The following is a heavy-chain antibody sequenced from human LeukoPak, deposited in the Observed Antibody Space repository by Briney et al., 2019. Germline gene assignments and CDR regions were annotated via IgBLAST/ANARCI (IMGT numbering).Heavy chain of an antibody. Sequence: PSETLSLTCTVSGGPISSSSYYWGWIRQPPGKGLEWIGSIYYSGSTYYNPSLKSRVTISVDTSKNQFSLKLSSVTAADTAVYYCAILTGYYYFDYWGQGTLVTVSS. CDR2: IYYSGST. CDR1: GGPISSSSYY. D-gene: IGHD3-9*01. CDR3: AILTGYYYFDY. V-gene: IGHV4-39*01. J-gene: IGHJ4*02.